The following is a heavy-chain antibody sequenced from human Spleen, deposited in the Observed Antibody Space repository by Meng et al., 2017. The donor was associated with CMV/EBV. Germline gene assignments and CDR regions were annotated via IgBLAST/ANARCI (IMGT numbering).Heavy chain of an antibody. D-gene: IGHD3-9*01. Sequence: SETLSLTCDVYGGSFSGYYWGWIRQPPGKGLEWIGSIYYSGSTYYNPSLKSRLTISVDTSKNQFSLKLTSVTAADTAIYYCARDGGSITIFWDWGQGTLVTVSS. V-gene: IGHV4-34*01. J-gene: IGHJ4*02. CDR3: ARDGGSITIFWD. CDR2: IYYSGST. CDR1: GGSFSGYY.